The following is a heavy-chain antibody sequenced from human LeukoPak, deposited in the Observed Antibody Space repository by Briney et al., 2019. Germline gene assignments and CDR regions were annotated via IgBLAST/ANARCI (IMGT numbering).Heavy chain of an antibody. Sequence: PSETLSLTCTVSGGSIRSGGYYWSWVSQHAGKGMEWVGYIYYSGSTYYNPSLKSRVTISVYTSKNQFSLKLSSVTAADTAVYYCSRLVVVPAAISPVDPWGQGTLVTVSS. V-gene: IGHV4-31*03. CDR3: SRLVVVPAAISPVDP. J-gene: IGHJ5*02. D-gene: IGHD2-2*01. CDR1: GGSIRSGGYY. CDR2: IYYSGST.